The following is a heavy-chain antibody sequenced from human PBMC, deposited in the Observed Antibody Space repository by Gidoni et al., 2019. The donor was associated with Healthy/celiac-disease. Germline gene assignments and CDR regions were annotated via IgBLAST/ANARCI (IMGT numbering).Heavy chain of an antibody. CDR1: GFPFDDYT. CDR2: ISWDGGST. D-gene: IGHD3-3*01. CDR3: AKDPRMRDADFWSGYWSPYYFDY. Sequence: EVQLVESGGVVVQPGGSLRLSCAASGFPFDDYTIHWVRQAPGKGLEWVSLISWDGGSTYYADSVKGRFTVSRDNSKNSLYLQMNSLRTEDTALYYCAKDPRMRDADFWSGYWSPYYFDYWGQGTLVTVSS. J-gene: IGHJ4*02. V-gene: IGHV3-43*01.